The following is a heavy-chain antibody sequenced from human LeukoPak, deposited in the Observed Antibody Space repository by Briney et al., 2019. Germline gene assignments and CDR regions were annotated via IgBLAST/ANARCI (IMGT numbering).Heavy chain of an antibody. CDR3: ARSGYSYGYSWFDP. Sequence: SETLSLTCTVSGGSISSYYWSWIRQPPGKGLEWIGYIYYSGSTNYNPSLKSRVTISVDTSKNQFSLKLSSVTAVDTAVYYCARSGYSYGYSWFDPWGQGTLVTVSS. D-gene: IGHD5-18*01. CDR2: IYYSGST. J-gene: IGHJ5*02. V-gene: IGHV4-59*01. CDR1: GGSISSYY.